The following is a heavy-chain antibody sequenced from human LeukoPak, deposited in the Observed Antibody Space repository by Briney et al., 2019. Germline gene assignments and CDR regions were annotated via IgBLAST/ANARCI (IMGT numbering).Heavy chain of an antibody. CDR2: ISAYNGNT. Sequence: ASVKVSCKASGYTFTGYYVHWVRQAPGQGLEWMGWISAYNGNTNYAQKLQGRVTMTTDTSTSTAYMELRSLRSDDTAVYYCARCLYGSGSYYYQDWFDPWGQGTLVTVSS. J-gene: IGHJ5*02. D-gene: IGHD3-10*01. V-gene: IGHV1-18*04. CDR1: GYTFTGYY. CDR3: ARCLYGSGSYYYQDWFDP.